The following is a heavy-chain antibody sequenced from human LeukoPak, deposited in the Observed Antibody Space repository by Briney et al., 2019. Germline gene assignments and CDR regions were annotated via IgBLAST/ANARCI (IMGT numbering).Heavy chain of an antibody. D-gene: IGHD4-17*01. CDR1: GGTFSSYA. CDR3: ARDDNTVTTAY. Sequence: SVKVSCKASGGTFSSYAISWVRQAPGQGLEWMGRIIPILGIANYAQKFQGRVTITADKSTSTAYMELSSLRSEDTGVYYCARDDNTVTTAYWGQGTLVTVSS. V-gene: IGHV1-69*04. CDR2: IIPILGIA. J-gene: IGHJ4*02.